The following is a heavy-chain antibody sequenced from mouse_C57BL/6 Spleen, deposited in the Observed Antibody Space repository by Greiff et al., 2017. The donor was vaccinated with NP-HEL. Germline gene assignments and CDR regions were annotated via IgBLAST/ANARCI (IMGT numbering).Heavy chain of an antibody. CDR3: AREENYAWFAY. CDR2: ISDGGSYT. CDR1: GFTFSSYA. D-gene: IGHD1-1*01. Sequence: EVKLVESGGGLVKPGGSLKLSCAASGFTFSSYAMSWVRQTPEKRLAWVATISDGGSYTYYPDNVKGRFTISRDNAKNNLYLQMSHLKSEDTAMYYCAREENYAWFAYWGQGTLVTVSA. V-gene: IGHV5-4*01. J-gene: IGHJ3*01.